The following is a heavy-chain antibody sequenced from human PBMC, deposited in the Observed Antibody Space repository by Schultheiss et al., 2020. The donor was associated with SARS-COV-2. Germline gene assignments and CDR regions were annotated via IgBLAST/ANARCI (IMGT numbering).Heavy chain of an antibody. J-gene: IGHJ4*02. Sequence: GESLKISCAASGFTFSSYGMHWVRQAPGKGLEWVAVIWYDGSNKYYADSVKGRFTISRDNSKNTLYLQMNSLRAEDTAVYYCAREYSGSYYHEIDYWGQGTLVTVSS. D-gene: IGHD1-26*01. CDR2: IWYDGSNK. CDR3: AREYSGSYYHEIDY. CDR1: GFTFSSYG. V-gene: IGHV3-33*01.